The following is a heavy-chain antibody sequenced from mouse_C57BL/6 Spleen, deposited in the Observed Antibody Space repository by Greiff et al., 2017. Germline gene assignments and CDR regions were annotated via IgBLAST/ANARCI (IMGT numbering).Heavy chain of an antibody. CDR1: GYSFTGYY. V-gene: IGHV1-42*01. J-gene: IGHJ4*01. CDR2: INPSTGGT. CDR3: ARRMIYYARDY. Sequence: EVQLQQSGPELVKPGASVQISCKASGYSFTGYYMNWVKQSPEKSLEWIGEINPSTGGTTYNQKFKAKATLTVDKSSSTAYMQLKSLTSEDSAVYYCARRMIYYARDYWGQGTSVTVSS. D-gene: IGHD2-3*01.